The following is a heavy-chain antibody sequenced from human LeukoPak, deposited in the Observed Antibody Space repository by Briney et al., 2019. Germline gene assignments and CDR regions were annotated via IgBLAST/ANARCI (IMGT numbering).Heavy chain of an antibody. J-gene: IGHJ6*03. CDR2: IYTRGNT. Sequence: SETLSLTCTVSGGSITYYYWSWIRQPAGKGLEWIGRIYTRGNTNYNPSLKSRVTISVDTSKNQFSLKLSSVTAADTAVYYCARGRSSMVRGYYYYYMDVWGKGTTVTISS. D-gene: IGHD3-10*01. CDR3: ARGRSSMVRGYYYYYMDV. CDR1: GGSITYYY. V-gene: IGHV4-4*07.